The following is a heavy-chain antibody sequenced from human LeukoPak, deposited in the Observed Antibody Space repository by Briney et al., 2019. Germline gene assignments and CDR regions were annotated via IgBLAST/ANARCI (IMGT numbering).Heavy chain of an antibody. D-gene: IGHD6-6*01. Sequence: PGRSLRLSCAASGFTFDDYAKHWVRHAPGKGLEWVSGISWNSGSIGYADSVKGRFTISRDNAKNSLYLQMNSLRAEDTALYYCASQESIAARPFDYWGQGTLVTVSS. J-gene: IGHJ4*02. CDR3: ASQESIAARPFDY. CDR1: GFTFDDYA. CDR2: ISWNSGSI. V-gene: IGHV3-9*01.